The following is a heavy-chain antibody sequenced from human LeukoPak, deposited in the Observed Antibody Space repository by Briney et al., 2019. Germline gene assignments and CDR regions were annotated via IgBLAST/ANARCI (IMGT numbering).Heavy chain of an antibody. D-gene: IGHD6-13*01. CDR1: GYTFTSYG. Sequence: GASVKVSCKASGYTFTSYGISWVRQAPGQGLEWMGWISAYNGNTNYAQKLQGRVTMTTDTSTSTAYMELRSLRSDDTAVYYCATEPGWAAAGKRGIDYWGQGTLVTVSS. CDR2: ISAYNGNT. V-gene: IGHV1-18*01. J-gene: IGHJ4*02. CDR3: ATEPGWAAAGKRGIDY.